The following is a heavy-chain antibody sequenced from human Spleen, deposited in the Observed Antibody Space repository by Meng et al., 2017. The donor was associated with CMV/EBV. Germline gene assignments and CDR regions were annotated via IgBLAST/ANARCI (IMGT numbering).Heavy chain of an antibody. CDR3: ARDIIAVAGTGGNY. CDR1: GFTFSSYS. J-gene: IGHJ4*02. Sequence: ASGFTFSSYSMNWVRQATGKGLEWVSSISSSSSYIYYADSVKGRFTISRDNAKNSLYLQMNSLRAEDTAVYYCARDIIAVAGTGGNYWGQGTLVTVSS. D-gene: IGHD6-19*01. V-gene: IGHV3-21*01. CDR2: ISSSSSYI.